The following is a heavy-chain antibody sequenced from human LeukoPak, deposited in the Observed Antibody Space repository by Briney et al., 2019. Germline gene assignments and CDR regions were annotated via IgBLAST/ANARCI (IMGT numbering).Heavy chain of an antibody. CDR1: GFTFSSYA. V-gene: IGHV3-30*04. CDR3: ARDRDGDYGLLMDY. J-gene: IGHJ4*02. D-gene: IGHD4-17*01. Sequence: PGGSLRLSCAASGFTFSSYAMHWVRQAPGKGLEWVAAISYDGSNKYYADSVKGRFTISRDNSKNTLYLQMNSLRAEDTAVYYCARDRDGDYGLLMDYWGQGTLVTVSS. CDR2: ISYDGSNK.